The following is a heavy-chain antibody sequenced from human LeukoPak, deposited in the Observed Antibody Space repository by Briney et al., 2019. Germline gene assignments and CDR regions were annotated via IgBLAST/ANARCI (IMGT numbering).Heavy chain of an antibody. CDR2: ISASNGDT. V-gene: IGHV1-18*01. CDR3: ARVARYYDRSFGNWYFDL. Sequence: ASVKVSCKASGYTFTNYGITWVRQAPGQGLEWMGWISASNGDTHYSEKFQDRITVTTDTSTSTAYMELRSLRSDDTAVYYCARVARYYDRSFGNWYFDLWGRGTLVTVSS. J-gene: IGHJ2*01. CDR1: GYTFTNYG. D-gene: IGHD3-22*01.